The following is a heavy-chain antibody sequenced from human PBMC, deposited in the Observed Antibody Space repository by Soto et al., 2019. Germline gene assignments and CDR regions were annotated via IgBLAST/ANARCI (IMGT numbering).Heavy chain of an antibody. CDR3: ARAGVSGWYFDY. CDR1: GGSISTYY. D-gene: IGHD6-19*01. CDR2: ISYSGTT. V-gene: IGHV4-59*01. J-gene: IGHJ4*02. Sequence: QVQLQESGPGLVKPSETLSLTCTVSGGSISTYYWTWIRQPPGKGLEWVGTISYSGTTNYSPSLKSRLTISVDTSENQFSLTLTSVTAADTAVYYCARAGVSGWYFDYWGQGTLLTVSS.